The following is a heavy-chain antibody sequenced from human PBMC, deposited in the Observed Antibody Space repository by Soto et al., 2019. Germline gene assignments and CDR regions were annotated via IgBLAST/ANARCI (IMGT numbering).Heavy chain of an antibody. J-gene: IGHJ6*02. V-gene: IGHV3-33*08. CDR2: IWYDGSNK. Sequence: QVQLVESGGGVVQPGGSLRLSCTTSGFTFNTYGMHWVCQAPGKGLEWVAIIWYDGSNKYYADSVKGRFTISRDNSKNTLYLQINSLRAEDTALYYCARSDCTGAYCYSWPFNYGVDDWGQGTTVTVSS. CDR1: GFTFNTYG. CDR3: ARSDCTGAYCYSWPFNYGVDD. D-gene: IGHD2-15*01.